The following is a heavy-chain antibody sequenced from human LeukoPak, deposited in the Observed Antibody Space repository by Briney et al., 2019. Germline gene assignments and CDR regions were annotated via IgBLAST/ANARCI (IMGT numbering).Heavy chain of an antibody. CDR1: GYTLTELS. J-gene: IGHJ4*02. CDR2: FDPEDGET. V-gene: IGHV1-24*01. D-gene: IGHD6-13*01. Sequence: ASVKVSCKVSGYTLTELSMHWVRQAPGKGLEWMGGFDPEDGETIYAQKFQGRVTMTEDTSTDTAYMELNSLRSEDTAVYYCATVEAAAGLSYFDYWGQGTLVTVSS. CDR3: ATVEAAAGLSYFDY.